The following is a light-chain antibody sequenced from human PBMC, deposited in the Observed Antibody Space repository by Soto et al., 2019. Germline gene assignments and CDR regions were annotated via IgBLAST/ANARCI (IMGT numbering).Light chain of an antibody. V-gene: IGKV1-39*01. CDR2: STS. CDR3: QQSYSTPSIT. Sequence: DIQMTQAPSSLSASVGDRVNITCRASQNIRNSLNWYQQKPGKAPKLLISSTSSLQSGVPSRFSGSGSGTDFTLTISSRQPEDFASYDCQQSYSTPSITFGQGTRLEI. CDR1: QNIRNS. J-gene: IGKJ5*01.